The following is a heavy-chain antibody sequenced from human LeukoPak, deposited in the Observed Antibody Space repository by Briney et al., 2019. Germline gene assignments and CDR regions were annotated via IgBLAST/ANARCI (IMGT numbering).Heavy chain of an antibody. Sequence: GGSLRLSCAASGFTFSSYAMSWVRQAPGKGLEWVSAISGSGSTTYYADSVKGRFTFSRDNSKNILYLQMNSLRAEDTAVYYCARDHQGTHDAFDIWGQGTMVTVSS. CDR2: ISGSGSTT. J-gene: IGHJ3*02. CDR1: GFTFSSYA. V-gene: IGHV3-23*01. D-gene: IGHD3-10*01. CDR3: ARDHQGTHDAFDI.